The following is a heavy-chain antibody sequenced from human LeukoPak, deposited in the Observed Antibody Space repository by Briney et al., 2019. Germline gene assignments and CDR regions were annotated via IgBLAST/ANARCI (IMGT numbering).Heavy chain of an antibody. Sequence: GGSLRLSCAASGFTFSNYAMSWARQAPGKGLEWVSAISGSTGRTYYADSVKGRFTISRDNSKNTLYLQMNNLRAEDTAVYYCAKITNWNYYYMDVWGKGTTVTVSS. D-gene: IGHD1-1*01. V-gene: IGHV3-23*01. J-gene: IGHJ6*03. CDR1: GFTFSNYA. CDR2: ISGSTGRT. CDR3: AKITNWNYYYMDV.